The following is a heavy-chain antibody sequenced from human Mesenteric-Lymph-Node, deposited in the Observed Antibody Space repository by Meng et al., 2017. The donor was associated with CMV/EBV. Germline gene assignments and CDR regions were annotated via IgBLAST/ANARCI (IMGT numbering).Heavy chain of an antibody. D-gene: IGHD6-13*01. CDR3: ARAVGRYSSRPFDY. V-gene: IGHV3-11*01. J-gene: IGHJ4*02. Sequence: SVFAFSDYSMSGIRQAPGQGLVWVSYVSSSGITIYYADSVKGRFTISRDNAKNSLYLQMNSLRAEDTAVYYCARAVGRYSSRPFDYWGQGTLVTVSS. CDR1: VFAFSDYS. CDR2: VSSSGITI.